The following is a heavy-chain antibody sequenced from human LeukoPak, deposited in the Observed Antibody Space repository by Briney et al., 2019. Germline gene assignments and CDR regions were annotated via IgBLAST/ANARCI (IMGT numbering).Heavy chain of an antibody. J-gene: IGHJ4*02. CDR2: IYSGGST. V-gene: IGHV3-53*01. CDR3: ASTDTAMAPFDY. D-gene: IGHD5-18*01. Sequence: GGSLRLSCAASGFTVSSNYMSWVRQAPGKGLEWVSVIYSGGSTYYADSVKGRFTISRDNSKNALYLQMNSLRAEDTAVYYCASTDTAMAPFDYWGQGTLVTVSS. CDR1: GFTVSSNY.